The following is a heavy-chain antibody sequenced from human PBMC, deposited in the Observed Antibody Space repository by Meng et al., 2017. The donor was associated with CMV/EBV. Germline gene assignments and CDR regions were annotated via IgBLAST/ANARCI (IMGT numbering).Heavy chain of an antibody. V-gene: IGHV3-53*01. J-gene: IGHJ6*02. CDR2: TIGGGNS. CDR3: ARDSSWGLDV. Sequence: GESLKISCAASGFIVSSKYMSWVRQSPGKGLEWVSLTIGGGNSHYADFVKGRFTVSRDNSKNTLYLQLNSLRAEDTAVYYCARDSSWGLDVWGQGTTVTVSS. CDR1: GFIVSSKY. D-gene: IGHD6-6*01.